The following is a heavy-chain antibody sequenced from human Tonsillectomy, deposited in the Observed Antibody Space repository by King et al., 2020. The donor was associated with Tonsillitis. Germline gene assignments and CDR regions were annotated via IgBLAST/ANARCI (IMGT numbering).Heavy chain of an antibody. CDR3: ARERSSGTYDY. CDR2: IIPIFDTA. CDR1: GDTFPTYV. V-gene: IGHV1-69*01. J-gene: IGHJ4*02. Sequence: VQLVQSGAEVKKPGSSVKVSCKASGDTFPTYVISWVRQAPGQGLEWMGGIIPIFDTAKYAQKFQGRVTITADESTNTAYMELSNLKSEDTAVYYCARERSSGTYDYWGQGTLVTVSS. D-gene: IGHD1-26*01.